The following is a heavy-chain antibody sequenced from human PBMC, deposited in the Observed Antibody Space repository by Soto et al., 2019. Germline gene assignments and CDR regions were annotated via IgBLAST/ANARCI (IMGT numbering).Heavy chain of an antibody. CDR2: IKTRIDSATT. CDR3: TTEDPSWLRVLEY. CDR1: GASFTNAW. D-gene: IGHD5-12*01. J-gene: IGHJ4*02. Sequence: EVQLVESGGGLVKPGESLRLSCEASGASFTNAWMNWVRQAPGKGLEWVGRIKTRIDSATTDYAAPVQGRFTISRDDSKNTLYRQMDSLKTEDTAVYYCTTEDPSWLRVLEYWGQGTLVTVSS. V-gene: IGHV3-15*01.